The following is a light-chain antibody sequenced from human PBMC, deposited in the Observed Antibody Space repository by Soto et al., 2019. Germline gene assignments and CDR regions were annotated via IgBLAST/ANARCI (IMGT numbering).Light chain of an antibody. CDR2: GAS. CDR3: QQYNNWPPYT. CDR1: QSVNSN. Sequence: EIVMTQSPATLSVSPGERATLSCRASQSVNSNLAWYQQKPGQAPSLLIYGASTRATGVPARFSGSGSGTEFTLTISSLQSEDFAVYYCQQYNNWPPYTFG. V-gene: IGKV3-15*01. J-gene: IGKJ2*01.